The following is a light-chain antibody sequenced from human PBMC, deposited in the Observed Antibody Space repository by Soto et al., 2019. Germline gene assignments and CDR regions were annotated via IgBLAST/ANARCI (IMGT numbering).Light chain of an antibody. V-gene: IGKV3-15*01. CDR2: DTS. J-gene: IGKJ4*01. CDR3: QPYNNWPLT. CDR1: QGIGDT. Sequence: EVVMRQSPATLCVSPGEGATISCRASQGIGDTLAWYQRKPGQTPRLLIYDTSTRATGVPTRFSGSRSGAEFTLTINSLQSEDFAVYYCQPYNNWPLTFGGGTKVDIK.